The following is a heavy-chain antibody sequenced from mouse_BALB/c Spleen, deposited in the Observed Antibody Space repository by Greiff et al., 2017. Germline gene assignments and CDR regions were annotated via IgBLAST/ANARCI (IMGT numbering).Heavy chain of an antibody. CDR1: GFTFSDYY. J-gene: IGHJ3*01. CDR2: ISDGGSYT. V-gene: IGHV5-4*02. D-gene: IGHD1-1*01. Sequence: EVNVVESGGGLVKPGGSLKLSCAASGFTFSDYYMYWVRQTPEKRLEWVATISDGGSYTYYPDSVKGRFTISRDNAKNNLYLQMSSLRSEDTALYYCARYYYYGSSFAYWGQGTLVTVSA. CDR3: ARYYYYGSSFAY.